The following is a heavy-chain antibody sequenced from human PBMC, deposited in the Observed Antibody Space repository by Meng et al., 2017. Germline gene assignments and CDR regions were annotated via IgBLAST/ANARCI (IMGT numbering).Heavy chain of an antibody. CDR2: INAGNGNT. Sequence: QVQLVQSGPEGKKPGASVKVSCKASGYTFSSYAMHWVRQAPGQRLGWMGWINAGNGNTKYSQKFQGRVTMTRDTSTSTVYMELSSLRSEDTAVYYCAREKYYYDSSGLEDYWGQGTLVTVSS. CDR1: GYTFSSYA. CDR3: AREKYYYDSSGLEDY. J-gene: IGHJ4*02. V-gene: IGHV1-3*01. D-gene: IGHD3-22*01.